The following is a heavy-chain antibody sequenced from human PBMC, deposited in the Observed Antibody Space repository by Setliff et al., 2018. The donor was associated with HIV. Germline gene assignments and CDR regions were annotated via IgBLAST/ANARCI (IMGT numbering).Heavy chain of an antibody. D-gene: IGHD6-13*01. CDR3: ARDPPLAAAGGPDAFDI. Sequence: GASVKVSCKASGYTFTSYGISWVRQAPGQGLEWMGWISAYNGNTSYAQKLQGRVTMTTDTSTSTAYMELRSLRSDDTAVYYCARDPPLAAAGGPDAFDIWGQGTMVTV. CDR2: ISAYNGNT. J-gene: IGHJ3*02. CDR1: GYTFTSYG. V-gene: IGHV1-18*01.